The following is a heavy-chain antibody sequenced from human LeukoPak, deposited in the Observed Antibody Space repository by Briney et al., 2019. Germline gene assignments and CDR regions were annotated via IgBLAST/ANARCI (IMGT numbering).Heavy chain of an antibody. CDR3: ARDQQWLLYFDY. Sequence: PSETLSLTCTVSGGSISSYSWNWIRQPAGKGLEWIGRFHTSGSTNYNPSLQGRVTMSVDTSKNQFSLKLSSVTAADTAVYYCARDQQWLLYFDYGGQGTLVTVSS. J-gene: IGHJ4*02. CDR1: GGSISSYS. V-gene: IGHV4-4*07. CDR2: FHTSGST. D-gene: IGHD6-19*01.